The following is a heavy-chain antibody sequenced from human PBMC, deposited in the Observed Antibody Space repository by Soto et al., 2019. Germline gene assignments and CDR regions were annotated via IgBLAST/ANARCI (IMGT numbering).Heavy chain of an antibody. V-gene: IGHV3-33*01. Sequence: GGSLILSCAASGFTFSSYGMHWVRQAPGKGLEWVAVIWYDGSNKYYADSVKGRFTISRDNSKNTLYLQMNSLRAEDTAVYYCARDPSICSGGSCYSSDYWGQGTLVTVSS. D-gene: IGHD2-15*01. J-gene: IGHJ4*02. CDR1: GFTFSSYG. CDR3: ARDPSICSGGSCYSSDY. CDR2: IWYDGSNK.